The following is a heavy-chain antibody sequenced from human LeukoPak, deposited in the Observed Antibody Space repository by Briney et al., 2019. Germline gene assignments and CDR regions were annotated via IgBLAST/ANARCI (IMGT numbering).Heavy chain of an antibody. J-gene: IGHJ6*03. CDR3: ARSRRRDGYNPYRKFYYYYYMDV. CDR1: GGSFSGYY. CDR2: INHSGRT. V-gene: IGHV4-34*01. Sequence: SETLSLTCAVYGGSFSGYYWSWIRQPPGKGLEWIGEINHSGRTNHNPSLKSRITISVDTSKNQFSLKLTSMTAADTAVYYCARSRRRDGYNPYRKFYYYYYMDVWGKGTTVTVSS. D-gene: IGHD5-24*01.